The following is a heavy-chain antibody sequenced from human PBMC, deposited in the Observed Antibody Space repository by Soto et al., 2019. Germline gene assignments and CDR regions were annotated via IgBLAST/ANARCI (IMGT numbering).Heavy chain of an antibody. J-gene: IGHJ5*02. Sequence: GGSLRLSFAASGFTFSDYYMSWIRQAPGKRLEWVSYISSSGSTIYYADSVKGRFTIYRENANNSLYLQMKSLRAEDTAVYYCARDVQPGWNWFHXWGQVTLVTVSX. D-gene: IGHD6-19*01. CDR3: ARDVQPGWNWFHX. CDR1: GFTFSDYY. V-gene: IGHV3-11*01. CDR2: ISSSGSTI.